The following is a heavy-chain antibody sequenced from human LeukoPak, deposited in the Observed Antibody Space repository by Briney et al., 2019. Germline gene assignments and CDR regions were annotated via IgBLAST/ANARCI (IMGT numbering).Heavy chain of an antibody. CDR3: ARGGRGSSWSGDHWNY. V-gene: IGHV7-4-1*02. D-gene: IGHD6-13*01. CDR1: GYTFTSYG. J-gene: IGHJ4*02. Sequence: ASVKVSCKASGYTFTSYGISWVRQAPGQGLEWVGWINTNTGNPTYAQGFTGRFVFSLDTSVSTAYLQISSLKAEDTAVYYCARGGRGSSWSGDHWNYWGQGTLVTVSS. CDR2: INTNTGNP.